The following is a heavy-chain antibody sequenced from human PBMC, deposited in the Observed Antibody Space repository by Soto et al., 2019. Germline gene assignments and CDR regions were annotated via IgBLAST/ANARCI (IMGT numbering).Heavy chain of an antibody. CDR3: ARISSSGWYKAASGYYFDY. Sequence: SETLSLTSAVSGGTIRSSNWWSWVRQPPGKGLEWIGEIYHSGSTNYSPSLKSRVTISVDKSKNQFSLKLSSVTAADTAVYYCARISSSGWYKAASGYYFDYWGQGTLVTVSS. V-gene: IGHV4-4*02. CDR1: GGTIRSSNW. J-gene: IGHJ4*02. D-gene: IGHD6-19*01. CDR2: IYHSGST.